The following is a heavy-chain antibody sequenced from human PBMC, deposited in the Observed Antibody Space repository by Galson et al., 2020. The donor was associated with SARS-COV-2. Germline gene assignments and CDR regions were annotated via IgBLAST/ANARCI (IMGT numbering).Heavy chain of an antibody. D-gene: IGHD3-22*01. CDR3: ARAGIYDSSGYYYLLGADY. CDR2: IYHSGST. J-gene: IGHJ4*02. V-gene: IGHV4-38-2*02. Sequence: SETLSLTCTVSGYSISSGYYWGWIRQPPGKGLEWIGSIYHSGSTYYNPSLKSRVTISVDTSKNQFSLKLSSVTAADTAVYYCARAGIYDSSGYYYLLGADYWGQGTLVTVSA. CDR1: GYSISSGYY.